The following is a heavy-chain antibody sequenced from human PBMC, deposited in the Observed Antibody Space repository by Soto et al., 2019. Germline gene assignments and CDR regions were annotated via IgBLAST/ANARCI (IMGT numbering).Heavy chain of an antibody. V-gene: IGHV1-3*01. Sequence: ASVKVSCKASGYTFTSYAMHWVRQAPGQRLEWMGWINAGNGNTKYSQKFQGRVTITRDTSASTAYMELSSLRSEDTAVYYCARDRIVVVPAAPIGEYFQHWGQGTLVTVS. J-gene: IGHJ1*01. CDR2: INAGNGNT. CDR3: ARDRIVVVPAAPIGEYFQH. D-gene: IGHD2-2*01. CDR1: GYTFTSYA.